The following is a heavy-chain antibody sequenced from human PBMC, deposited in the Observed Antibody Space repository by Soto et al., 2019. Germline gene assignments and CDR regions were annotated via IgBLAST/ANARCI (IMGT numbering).Heavy chain of an antibody. CDR2: IIPIYDSP. CDR1: GGTFSTYS. CDR3: AGDSASVTKVPLRD. V-gene: IGHV1-69*06. D-gene: IGHD4-17*01. J-gene: IGHJ4*02. Sequence: VQLVQSGAEVRQPGSSVRVSCKASGGTFSTYSVTWVRQAPGQGLEWMGGIIPIYDSPYYAQKFLGRVSLTADTSTNTAYMVVSRLTSEDTAVYFCAGDSASVTKVPLRDWGQGTLVLVSS.